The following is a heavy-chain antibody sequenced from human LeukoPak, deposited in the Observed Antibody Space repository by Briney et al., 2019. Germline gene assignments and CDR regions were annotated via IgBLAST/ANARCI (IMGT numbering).Heavy chain of an antibody. CDR2: IIPIFGTA. D-gene: IGHD6-19*01. J-gene: IGHJ4*02. CDR1: GGTFSNYA. V-gene: IGHV1-69*06. Sequence: SVKVSCKASGGTFSNYAITWVRQAPGQGLEWMGGIIPIFGTANYAQKFQGRVTITADKSTSTAYMELSSLRSEDTAVYYCARAYSSGLIDYWGQGTLVTVSS. CDR3: ARAYSSGLIDY.